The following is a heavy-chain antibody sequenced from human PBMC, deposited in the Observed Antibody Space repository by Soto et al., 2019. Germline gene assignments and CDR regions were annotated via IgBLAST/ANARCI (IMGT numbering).Heavy chain of an antibody. Sequence: GGSLRLSCAASGFTFSSYSMNWVRQGPGKGLEWVSSISSSSSYIYYADSVKGRFTISRDNAKNSLYLQMNSLRAEDTAVYYCARDIVSDYSNYGWPRIYGMDVWGQGTTVTVSS. CDR3: ARDIVSDYSNYGWPRIYGMDV. D-gene: IGHD4-4*01. V-gene: IGHV3-21*01. J-gene: IGHJ6*02. CDR1: GFTFSSYS. CDR2: ISSSSSYI.